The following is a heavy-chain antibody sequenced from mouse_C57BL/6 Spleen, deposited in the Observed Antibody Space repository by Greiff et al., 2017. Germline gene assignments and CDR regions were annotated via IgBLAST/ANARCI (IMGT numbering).Heavy chain of an antibody. V-gene: IGHV5-4*01. CDR3: ARDYYSNPYYYAMDY. CDR2: ISDGGSYT. D-gene: IGHD2-5*01. Sequence: VQLMESGGGLVKPGGSLKLSCAASGFTFSSYAMSWVRQTPEKRLEWVATISDGGSYTYYPDNVKGRFTISRDNAKNNLYLQMSHLKSEDTAMYYCARDYYSNPYYYAMDYWGQGTSVTVSS. CDR1: GFTFSSYA. J-gene: IGHJ4*01.